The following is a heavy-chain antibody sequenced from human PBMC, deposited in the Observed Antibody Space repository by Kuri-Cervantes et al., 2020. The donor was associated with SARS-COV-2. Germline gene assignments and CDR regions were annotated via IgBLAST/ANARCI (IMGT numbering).Heavy chain of an antibody. Sequence: ASVKVSCKASGYTFTGYYMLWVRQAPGQGLEWMGWIDTSSGGTNSAQNFQGRGTITRNTSISTAYMELSSLRSEDTAVYYCARGRKYCSSTSCYTVWYFDLWGRGTLVTVSS. CDR1: GYTFTGYY. CDR2: IDTSSGGT. CDR3: ARGRKYCSSTSCYTVWYFDL. D-gene: IGHD2-2*02. J-gene: IGHJ2*01. V-gene: IGHV1-2*02.